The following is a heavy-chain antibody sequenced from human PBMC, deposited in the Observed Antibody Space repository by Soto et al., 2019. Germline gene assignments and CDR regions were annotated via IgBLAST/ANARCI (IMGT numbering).Heavy chain of an antibody. D-gene: IGHD3-3*01. CDR2: NSWNSDSI. Sequence: EAKLVESGGGLVQPGRSLRLSCAGSGFIFDDFAIHWLRQPPGKGLECVSGNSWNSDSIGYADSVNGRFSISRDNAKNSLYFQRTSVRVEDTSLYYCTKVGGLDDFWSGPFHFDLWGQGTLVTVSS. J-gene: IGHJ4*02. V-gene: IGHV3-9*01. CDR1: GFIFDDFA. CDR3: TKVGGLDDFWSGPFHFDL.